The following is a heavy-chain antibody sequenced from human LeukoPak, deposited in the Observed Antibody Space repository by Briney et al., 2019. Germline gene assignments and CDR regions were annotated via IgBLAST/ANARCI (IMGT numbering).Heavy chain of an antibody. V-gene: IGHV3-23*01. J-gene: IGHJ4*02. CDR3: AKDGGLWVSAHWGDS. D-gene: IGHD7-27*01. CDR2: ITTSDGNT. Sequence: GGSLRLSCAASGFTFSSYTMSWVRQAPGKGLKWVSTITTSDGNTYYADSVKGRFTVSRDNSKNTLFLQMNSLRAEDTAVYYCAKDGGLWVSAHWGDSWGRGTLVTVSS. CDR1: GFTFSSYT.